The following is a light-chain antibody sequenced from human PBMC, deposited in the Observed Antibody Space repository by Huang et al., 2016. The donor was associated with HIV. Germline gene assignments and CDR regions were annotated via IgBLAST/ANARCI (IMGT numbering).Light chain of an antibody. CDR1: QSNSSY. Sequence: DIQMIQSPSSLSASVGDRVTITCRASQSNSSYLNWYQQKPGKAPKLLIYAASSLQSGVPSRFSGSGSGTDFTLTISSLQPEDFATYYCQQSYSTPITFGQGTRLEIK. J-gene: IGKJ5*01. CDR2: AAS. V-gene: IGKV1-39*01. CDR3: QQSYSTPIT.